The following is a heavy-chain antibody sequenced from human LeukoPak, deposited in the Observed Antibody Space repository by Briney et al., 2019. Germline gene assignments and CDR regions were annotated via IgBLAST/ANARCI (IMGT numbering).Heavy chain of an antibody. CDR1: GFTFSSYS. D-gene: IGHD3-10*01. CDR2: ISSSSSYI. CDR3: ARDLWFGELSFDY. J-gene: IGHJ4*02. Sequence: GGSLRLSCAASGFTFSSYSMNWVRQAPGKGLKWVSSISSSSSYIYYADSVKGRFTISRDNAKNSLYLQMNSLRAEDTAVYYCARDLWFGELSFDYWGQGTLVTVSS. V-gene: IGHV3-21*01.